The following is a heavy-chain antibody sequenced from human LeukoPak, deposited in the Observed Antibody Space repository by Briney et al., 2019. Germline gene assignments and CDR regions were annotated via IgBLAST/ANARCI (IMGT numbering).Heavy chain of an antibody. V-gene: IGHV4-59*08. J-gene: IGHJ4*02. CDR2: IYYSGST. D-gene: IGHD5-24*01. CDR1: GGSISSYY. CDR3: ASRGRDGYNTFDY. Sequence: PSETLSLTCTVSGGSISSYYWSWIRQPPGKGLEWIGYIYYSGSTNYNPSLKSRVTISVDTSKNQFSLKLSSVTAADTAVYYCASRGRDGYNTFDYWGQGTLVTVSS.